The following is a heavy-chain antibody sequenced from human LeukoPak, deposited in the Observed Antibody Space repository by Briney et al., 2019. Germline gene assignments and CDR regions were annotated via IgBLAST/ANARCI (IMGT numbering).Heavy chain of an antibody. Sequence: GGSLRLSCAASGFTFSSYGMHWVRQAPGKGLEWVAVISYDGSNKYYADSVKGRFTISRDNSKNTLYLQMNSLRAEDTAVYYCAKDRNIVVDYWGQGTLVTVSS. J-gene: IGHJ4*02. CDR2: ISYDGSNK. CDR3: AKDRNIVVDY. CDR1: GFTFSSYG. V-gene: IGHV3-30*18. D-gene: IGHD2-15*01.